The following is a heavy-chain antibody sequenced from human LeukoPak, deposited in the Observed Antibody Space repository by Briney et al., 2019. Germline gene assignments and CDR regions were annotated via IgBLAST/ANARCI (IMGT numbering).Heavy chain of an antibody. V-gene: IGHV1-18*01. D-gene: IGHD4-17*01. CDR1: GYTFTSYG. Sequence: ASVKVSCKASGYTFTSYGITWVRQAPGQGLEWMGWISAYTGDTNYAQKLQGRVTMTTDTSTSTAYMELRSLRSDDTAVYYCARDFYGDYWSYFDYWGQGTLVTVSS. J-gene: IGHJ4*02. CDR3: ARDFYGDYWSYFDY. CDR2: ISAYTGDT.